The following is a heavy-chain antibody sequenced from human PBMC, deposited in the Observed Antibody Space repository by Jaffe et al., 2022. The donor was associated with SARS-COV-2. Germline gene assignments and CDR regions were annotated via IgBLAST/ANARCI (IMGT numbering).Heavy chain of an antibody. V-gene: IGHV4-61*01. D-gene: IGHD2-15*01. CDR1: GGSVSSGNSY. CDR2: IYYSGST. J-gene: IGHJ6*03. Sequence: QVQLQESGPGLVKPSETLSLTCTVSGGSVSSGNSYWNWIRQPPGKGLEWIGYIYYSGSTNYNPSLKSRVTISVDTSKNQFSLKLTSVTAADTAVYYCARAGRYCSGGSCYSYYYYMDVWGKGTTVTVSS. CDR3: ARAGRYCSGGSCYSYYYYMDV.